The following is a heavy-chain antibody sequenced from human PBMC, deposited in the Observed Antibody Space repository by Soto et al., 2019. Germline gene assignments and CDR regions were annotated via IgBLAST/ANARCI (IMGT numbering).Heavy chain of an antibody. D-gene: IGHD3-22*01. Sequence: QMQLVQSGPEVKKPGTSVKVSCKASGFTFTSSAVQWVRQARGQRLEWIGWIVVGSGNTNYAQKFQERVTITRDMSRRTAYMELSSLRSEDTAVYYCAADGDRSGYYSCYYGMEVWGQGTTVTVSS. J-gene: IGHJ6*02. CDR1: GFTFTSSA. CDR2: IVVGSGNT. CDR3: AADGDRSGYYSCYYGMEV. V-gene: IGHV1-58*01.